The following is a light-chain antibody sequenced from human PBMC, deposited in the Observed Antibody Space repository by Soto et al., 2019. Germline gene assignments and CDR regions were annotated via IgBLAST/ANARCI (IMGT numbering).Light chain of an antibody. CDR3: QQLNSYPRT. CDR2: AAP. CDR1: QGISSY. J-gene: IGKJ5*01. Sequence: DIQLTQAPSFLSASVGDRVTITCRASQGISSYLAWYQQKPGKTPKLLIYAAPTLQGGVPSRFSGSGSGTEFTLTRGSLQPEDFATYYCQQLNSYPRTFGQGKRLEIK. V-gene: IGKV1-9*01.